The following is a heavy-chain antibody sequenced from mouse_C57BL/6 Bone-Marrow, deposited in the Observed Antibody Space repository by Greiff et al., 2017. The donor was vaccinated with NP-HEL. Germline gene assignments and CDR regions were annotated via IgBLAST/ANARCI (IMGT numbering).Heavy chain of an antibody. Sequence: QVQLQQSGAELVRPGASVTLSCKASGYTFTDYEMHWVKQTPVHGLEWIGAIDPETGGTAYNQKFKGKAILTADKSSSTAYMELRSLTSEDSAVYYCTRDEWDYGYVLYAMDYWGQGTSVTVSS. V-gene: IGHV1-15*01. CDR1: GYTFTDYE. D-gene: IGHD2-2*01. CDR3: TRDEWDYGYVLYAMDY. CDR2: IDPETGGT. J-gene: IGHJ4*01.